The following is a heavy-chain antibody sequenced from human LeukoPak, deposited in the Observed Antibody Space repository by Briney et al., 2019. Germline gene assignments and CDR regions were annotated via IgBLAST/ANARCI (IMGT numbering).Heavy chain of an antibody. CDR3: ARGLKDY. CDR1: GGSFSGYY. CDR2: INHSGST. Sequence: SETLSLTCAVYGGSFSGYYWSWIRQPPGKGLEWIGEINHSGSTNYNPSLKSRVTISVDPSKNQFSLKLSFVTAADTAVYYCARGLKDYWGQGTLVTVSS. J-gene: IGHJ4*02. V-gene: IGHV4-34*01.